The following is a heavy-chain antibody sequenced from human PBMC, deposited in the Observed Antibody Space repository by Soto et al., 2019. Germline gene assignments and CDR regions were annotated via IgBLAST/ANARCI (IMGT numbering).Heavy chain of an antibody. CDR2: ISSSSSYI. CDR3: ARDPSGDYYYGMDV. V-gene: IGHV3-21*01. D-gene: IGHD4-17*01. J-gene: IGHJ6*02. CDR1: GFTFSSYS. Sequence: RRLSCAASGFTFSSYSMNWVRQAPGKGLEWVSSISSSSSYIYYADLVKGRFTISRDNAKNSLYLQMNSLRAEDTAVYYCARDPSGDYYYGMDVWGQGTTVTVSS.